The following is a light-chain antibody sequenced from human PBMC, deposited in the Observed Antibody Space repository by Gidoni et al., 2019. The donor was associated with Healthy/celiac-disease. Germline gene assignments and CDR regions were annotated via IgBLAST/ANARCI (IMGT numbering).Light chain of an antibody. J-gene: IGKJ5*01. Sequence: IQITQSPSSLSASVGDSFTITCRASKSISSYLNLYQQKPGKDPKLLIYAAASLQSGVPSRFSGSRSGTEFTITISSRQQEDYATYYCQQRYSTTPITFGQGTRLEIK. CDR3: QQRYSTTPIT. V-gene: IGKV1-39*01. CDR1: KSISSY. CDR2: AAA.